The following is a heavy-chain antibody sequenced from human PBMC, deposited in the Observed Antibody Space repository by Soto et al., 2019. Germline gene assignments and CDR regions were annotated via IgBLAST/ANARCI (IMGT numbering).Heavy chain of an antibody. Sequence: WGSMRLSCAASGLSVSSYDMHWVRQDTGKGLEWVSAIGTAGDTYYPGSVKGRFTISRENAKNSLYLQMNSLRAEDTAVYYCARDASIALAGRKYYYYGMDVWGQGTTVTVS. CDR2: IGTAGDT. J-gene: IGHJ6*02. CDR1: GLSVSSYD. V-gene: IGHV3-13*01. CDR3: ARDASIALAGRKYYYYGMDV. D-gene: IGHD6-19*01.